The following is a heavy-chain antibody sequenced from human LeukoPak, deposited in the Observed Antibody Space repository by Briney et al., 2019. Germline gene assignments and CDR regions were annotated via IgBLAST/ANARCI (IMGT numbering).Heavy chain of an antibody. Sequence: SVKVSCKASGGTFSSYAISWVRQAPGQGLEWMGGIIPIFGTANYAQKFQGRVTITTDESTSTAYMELSRLRSEDTAVYYCARVHGDGYFLDYWGQGTLVTVSS. CDR1: GGTFSSYA. CDR3: ARVHGDGYFLDY. J-gene: IGHJ4*02. CDR2: IIPIFGTA. V-gene: IGHV1-69*05. D-gene: IGHD5-24*01.